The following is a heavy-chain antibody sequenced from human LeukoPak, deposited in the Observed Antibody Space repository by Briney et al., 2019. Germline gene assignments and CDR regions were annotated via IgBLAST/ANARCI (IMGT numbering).Heavy chain of an antibody. V-gene: IGHV3-48*01. CDR1: GFTFSSYS. CDR2: ISSSSSTI. CDR3: ARDIDY. J-gene: IGHJ4*02. Sequence: GGSLRLPCAASGFTFSSYSMNWVRQAPGKGLEWVSYISSSSSTIYYADSVKGRFTISRDKAKNSLYLQMNSLRAEDTAVYYCARDIDYWGQGTLVTVSS.